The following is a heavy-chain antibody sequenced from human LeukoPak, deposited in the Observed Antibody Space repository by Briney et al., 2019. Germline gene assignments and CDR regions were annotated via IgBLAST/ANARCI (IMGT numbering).Heavy chain of an antibody. CDR2: INYSGRS. V-gene: IGHV4-31*03. J-gene: IGHJ4*02. D-gene: IGHD3-16*01. CDR1: GGSINNGGYY. Sequence: SQTLSLTCTVSGGSINNGGYYWSWIRQHPGQALEGIVYINYSGRSYYNPSLRSRVTISVDTSKNHFSLKLSSVTAADTAVYYGAREPGSPYYEYVWGSSSWGQGTLVTVSS. CDR3: AREPGSPYYEYVWGSSS.